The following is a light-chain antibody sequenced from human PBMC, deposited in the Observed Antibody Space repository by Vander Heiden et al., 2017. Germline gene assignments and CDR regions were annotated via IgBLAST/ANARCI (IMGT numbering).Light chain of an antibody. J-gene: IGLJ2*01. CDR1: SSAVGGYNY. CDR3: SSYTSSSVV. V-gene: IGLV2-14*01. CDR2: EFS. Sequence: QSALTQPASVSGSPGQSITISCTGTSSAVGGYNYVAWYQQHPGKAPKLMIYEFSNRPSGVSNRFSGSKSGNTASLTISGLQAEDEADYYCSSYTSSSVVFGGGTKLTVL.